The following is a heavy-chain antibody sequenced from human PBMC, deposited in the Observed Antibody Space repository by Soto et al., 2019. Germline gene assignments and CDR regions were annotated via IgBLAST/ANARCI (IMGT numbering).Heavy chain of an antibody. D-gene: IGHD2-21*02. CDR2: ISYDGSNK. CDR3: ARDECGGDCYNYYYYDGMDV. J-gene: IGHJ6*02. V-gene: IGHV3-30-3*01. CDR1: GFTFSSYA. Sequence: QVQLVESGGGVVQPGRSLRLSCAASGFTFSSYAMHWVRQAPGKGLEWVAVISYDGSNKYYADSVKGRFTISRDNSKNTLYLQMNSLRAEDTAVYYCARDECGGDCYNYYYYDGMDVWGQGTTVTVSS.